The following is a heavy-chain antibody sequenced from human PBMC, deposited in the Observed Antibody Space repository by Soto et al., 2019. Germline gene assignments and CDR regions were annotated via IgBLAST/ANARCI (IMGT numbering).Heavy chain of an antibody. V-gene: IGHV4-59*12. Sequence: PSETLSLTCTVSGGSISSYYWSWIRQPPGKGLEWIGYIYYSGSTNYNPSLKSRVTISVDTSKNQFSLKLSSVTAADTAVYYCARVGVNYDFWSGLGYYYYGMDVWGQGTTVTVSS. CDR3: ARVGVNYDFWSGLGYYYYGMDV. CDR2: IYYSGST. CDR1: GGSISSYY. D-gene: IGHD3-3*01. J-gene: IGHJ6*02.